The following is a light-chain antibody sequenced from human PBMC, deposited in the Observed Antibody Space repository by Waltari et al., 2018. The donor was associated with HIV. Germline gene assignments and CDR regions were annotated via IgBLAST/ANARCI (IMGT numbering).Light chain of an antibody. J-gene: IGKJ1*01. CDR3: QQYGSSWT. V-gene: IGKV3-20*01. CDR2: SPS. CDR1: QSISSSY. Sequence: EIVLTQSPGTLSLSPGEGATLSCRASQSISSSYLTWYQQKPGQAPRRLIYSPSNRATGIPDRFSGSGSGTDFTLTISRLEPEDFVVYYCQQYGSSWTFGQGTKVEIK.